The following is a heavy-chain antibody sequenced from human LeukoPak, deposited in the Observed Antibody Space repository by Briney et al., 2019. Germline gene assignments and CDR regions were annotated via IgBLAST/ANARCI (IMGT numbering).Heavy chain of an antibody. J-gene: IGHJ4*02. CDR3: AKDGVVVPAASPFDY. CDR2: ISGSGGST. D-gene: IGHD2-2*01. CDR1: RFTFSSYA. V-gene: IGHV3-23*01. Sequence: GGSLRLSCAPTRFTFSSYAMNWLRQTPAKRLECVSAISGSGGSTYYAVSVKGRFTISRDNSKNTLYLPMNSLRAEDTAVYSCAKDGVVVPAASPFDYWGQGTLVTVSS.